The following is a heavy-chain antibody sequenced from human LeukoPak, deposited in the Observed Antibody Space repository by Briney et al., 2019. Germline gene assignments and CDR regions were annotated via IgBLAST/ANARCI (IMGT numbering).Heavy chain of an antibody. J-gene: IGHJ6*02. CDR1: GFTLSSYA. Sequence: PGGSLRLSCAASGFTLSSYAMSWVRQAPGKGLEWVSAISGSGGSTYYADSVKGRFTISRDNSKNTLYLQMNSLRAEDTAVYYCAKGDSSGWFDGNYYYYGMDVWGQGTTVTVSS. CDR2: ISGSGGST. D-gene: IGHD6-19*01. CDR3: AKGDSSGWFDGNYYYYGMDV. V-gene: IGHV3-23*01.